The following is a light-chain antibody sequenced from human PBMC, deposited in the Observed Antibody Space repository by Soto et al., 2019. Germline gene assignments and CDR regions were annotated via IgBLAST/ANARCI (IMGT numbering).Light chain of an antibody. CDR1: QSVLYSPNNKNY. CDR2: WAS. Sequence: DIVMTQSPDSLAVSLGERATINCKSSQSVLYSPNNKNYLAWYQQKPGQPPKLLIYWASIWESGVPDRFSGSGAGTDFTLTISSLQAEDVAVYFCLQYYTFPRTFGQGTTVEVK. V-gene: IGKV4-1*01. CDR3: LQYYTFPRT. J-gene: IGKJ1*01.